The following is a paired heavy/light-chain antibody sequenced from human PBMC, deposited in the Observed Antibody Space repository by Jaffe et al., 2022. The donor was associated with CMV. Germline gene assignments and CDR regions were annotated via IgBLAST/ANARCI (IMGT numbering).Heavy chain of an antibody. V-gene: IGHV3-21*01. D-gene: IGHD2-15*01. CDR2: ISSSSRYI. J-gene: IGHJ4*02. CDR3: ARDSAYDYGVVVASEDY. Sequence: EVQLVESGGGLVKPGGSLRLSCAASGFTFSSYSMNWVRQAPGKGLEWVSSISSSSRYIYYADSVKGRFTISRDNAKNSLYLQMNSLRAEDTAVYYCARDSAYDYGVVVASEDYWGQGTLVTVSS. CDR1: GFTFSSYS.
Light chain of an antibody. V-gene: IGKV3-20*01. CDR3: QQYGSSPRT. CDR2: GAS. Sequence: EIVLTQSPGTLSLSPGERATLSCRASQSVSSSYLAWYQQRPGQAPRLLIYGASSRATGIPDRFSGSGSGTDFTLTITRLEPEDFAVYYCQQYGSSPRTFGQGTKVEIK. CDR1: QSVSSSY. J-gene: IGKJ1*01.